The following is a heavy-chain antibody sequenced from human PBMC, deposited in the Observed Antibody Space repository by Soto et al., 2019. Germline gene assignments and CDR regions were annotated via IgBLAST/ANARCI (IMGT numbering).Heavy chain of an antibody. D-gene: IGHD4-17*01. V-gene: IGHV3-30*18. Sequence: GGSLRLSCAASGFTFSSYGMHRVRQAPGKGLEWVAVISYDGSNKYYADSVKGRFTISRDNSKNTLYLQMNSLRAEDTAVYYCAKDSSLYGDSYFFDYWGQGTLVTVSS. CDR2: ISYDGSNK. CDR3: AKDSSLYGDSYFFDY. J-gene: IGHJ4*02. CDR1: GFTFSSYG.